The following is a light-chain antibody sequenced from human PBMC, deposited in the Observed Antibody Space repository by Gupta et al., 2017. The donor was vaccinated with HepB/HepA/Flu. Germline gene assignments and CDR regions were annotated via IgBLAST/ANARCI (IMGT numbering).Light chain of an antibody. CDR2: YDD. CDR1: WSNIGDNT. Sequence: QSVVTQPPSVSEAPRQRVTISCSGSWSNIGDNTVNWYQQLPGKAPKLLIYYDDLLPSGVSDRLSGSKSGTSASLTISGLQSEDEADYYCAAWDDSRNGLVFGGGTKLTVL. CDR3: AAWDDSRNGLV. V-gene: IGLV1-36*01. J-gene: IGLJ3*02.